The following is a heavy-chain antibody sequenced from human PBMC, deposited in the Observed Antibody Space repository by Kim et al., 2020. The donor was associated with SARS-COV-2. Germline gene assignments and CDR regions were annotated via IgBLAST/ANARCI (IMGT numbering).Heavy chain of an antibody. Sequence: YYADSVRGRFTTSRDNEKNSLYLQMNSLRAEDTAVYYCARGPNYSPFDYWGQGTLVTVSS. J-gene: IGHJ4*02. CDR3: ARGPNYSPFDY. V-gene: IGHV3-48*03. D-gene: IGHD4-4*01.